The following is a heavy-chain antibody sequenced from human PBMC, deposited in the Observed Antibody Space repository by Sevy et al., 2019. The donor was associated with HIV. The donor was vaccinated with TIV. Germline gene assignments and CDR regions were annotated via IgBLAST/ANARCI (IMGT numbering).Heavy chain of an antibody. J-gene: IGHJ2*01. CDR2: IRSKANSYAR. D-gene: IGHD4-4*01. CDR1: GFTFSGSA. CDR3: TSPTYDYSEYWYFDL. Sequence: GGSLRLSCAASGFTFSGSAMHWVRQASGKGLEWVGRIRSKANSYARAYAASVKGRFTISRDGSKNTAYLQMNSLRTEDTAVYYCTSPTYDYSEYWYFDLWGRGTLVTVSS. V-gene: IGHV3-73*01.